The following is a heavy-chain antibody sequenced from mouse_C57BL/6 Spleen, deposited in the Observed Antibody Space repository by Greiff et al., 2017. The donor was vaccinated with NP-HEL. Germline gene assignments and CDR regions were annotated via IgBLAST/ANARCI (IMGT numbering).Heavy chain of an antibody. Sequence: EVQLQQSGPELVKPGASVKISCKASGYSFTGYYMNWVKQSPEKSLEWIGEINPSTGGTTYNQKFKAKATLTVDKSSSTAYMQLKSLTSEDSAVYYCARSGTPWYFDVWGTGTTVTVSS. CDR1: GYSFTGYY. J-gene: IGHJ1*03. CDR2: INPSTGGT. D-gene: IGHD2-14*01. V-gene: IGHV1-42*01. CDR3: ARSGTPWYFDV.